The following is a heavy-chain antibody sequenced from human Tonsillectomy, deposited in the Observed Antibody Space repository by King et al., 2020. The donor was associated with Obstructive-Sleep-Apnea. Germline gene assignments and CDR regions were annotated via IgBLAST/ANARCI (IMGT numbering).Heavy chain of an antibody. D-gene: IGHD3-16*01. Sequence: VQLQESGPGLVKPSETLSLTCTVSGGSINNYYWTWIRQPPGKGLEWIGYMYHSGSTKYNPSLKSRVTMSVDTSKNQFSLKLSSVTAADTAIYYCSRDVTYYVGAGFAPWGQGTLVTVSS. CDR3: SRDVTYYVGAGFAP. CDR2: MYHSGST. CDR1: GGSINNYY. V-gene: IGHV4-59*01. J-gene: IGHJ5*02.